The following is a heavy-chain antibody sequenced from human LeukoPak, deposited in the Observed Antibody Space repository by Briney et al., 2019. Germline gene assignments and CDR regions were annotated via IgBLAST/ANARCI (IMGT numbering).Heavy chain of an antibody. CDR3: AKDLRGYGVYDY. CDR2: ISGNGVGT. J-gene: IGHJ4*02. V-gene: IGHV3-23*01. CDR1: GFTFSSYA. D-gene: IGHD4-17*01. Sequence: GGSLRLSCAASGFTFSSYAMSWVRQAPGKGLEWVSAISGNGVGTYYADSVKGRFTISRDSSKNTLYLQMNSLRAEDTAVYYCAKDLRGYGVYDYWGQGTPVTVPS.